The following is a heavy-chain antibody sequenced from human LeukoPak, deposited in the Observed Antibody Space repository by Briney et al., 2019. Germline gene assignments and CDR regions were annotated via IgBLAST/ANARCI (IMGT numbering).Heavy chain of an antibody. CDR3: ARGSNFWLSGEYYFDY. CDR1: GGSISSYY. Sequence: PSETLSLTCTVSGGSISSYYWSWIRQPAGKGLEWIGRIYTSGSTNYNPSLKSRVTMSVDTSKNQFSLKLSSVTAADTAVYYCARGSNFWLSGEYYFDYWGQGTLVTVSS. V-gene: IGHV4-4*07. D-gene: IGHD3-3*01. CDR2: IYTSGST. J-gene: IGHJ4*02.